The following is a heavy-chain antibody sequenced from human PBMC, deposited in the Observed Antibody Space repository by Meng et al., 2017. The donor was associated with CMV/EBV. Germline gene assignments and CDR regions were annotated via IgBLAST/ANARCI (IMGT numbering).Heavy chain of an antibody. CDR3: ARVWTGN. V-gene: IGHV6-1*01. D-gene: IGHD3/OR15-3a*01. CDR1: GDSVSSNSAA. Sequence: SETLSLTCAISGDSVSSNSAAWNWIRQPPSRGLEWLGRTYYRSRWYNDYAASVKSRITINSDTSKNQFSLKLSSVTAADTAVYYCARVWTGNWGQGTLVTVSS. CDR2: TYYRSRWYN. J-gene: IGHJ4*02.